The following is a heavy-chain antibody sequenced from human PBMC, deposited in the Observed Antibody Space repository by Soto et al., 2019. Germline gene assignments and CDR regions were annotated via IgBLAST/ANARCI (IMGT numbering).Heavy chain of an antibody. CDR2: ISYDGSNK. D-gene: IGHD1-26*01. CDR1: GFTFSSYG. CDR3: AKDIGVGALPYGMDV. V-gene: IGHV3-30*18. Sequence: PGGSLRLSCAASGFTFSSYGMHWVRQAPGKGLEWVAVISYDGSNKYYADSVRGRFTISRDNSKNTLYLQMNSLRAEDTAVYYCAKDIGVGALPYGMDVWGQGTTVTVSS. J-gene: IGHJ6*02.